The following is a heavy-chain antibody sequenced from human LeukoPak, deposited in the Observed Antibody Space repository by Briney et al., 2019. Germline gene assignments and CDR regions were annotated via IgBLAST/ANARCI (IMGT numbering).Heavy chain of an antibody. CDR2: IYTSGST. Sequence: SETLSLTCTVSGGSISSYHWSWIRQPPGKGLEWIGYIYTSGSTNYNPSLKSRVTISVDTSKNQFSLKLSSVTAADTAVYYCARSTDSSGYSPSGYWGQGTLVTVSS. D-gene: IGHD3-22*01. CDR1: GGSISSYH. V-gene: IGHV4-4*09. CDR3: ARSTDSSGYSPSGY. J-gene: IGHJ4*02.